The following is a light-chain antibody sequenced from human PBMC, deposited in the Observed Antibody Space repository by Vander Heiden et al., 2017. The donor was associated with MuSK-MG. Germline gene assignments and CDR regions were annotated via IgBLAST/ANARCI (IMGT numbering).Light chain of an antibody. J-gene: IGLJ3*02. V-gene: IGLV2-11*01. Sequence: QSALTQPRSVSGSPGQSVTISCTGTTSDVDAYIYVSWYQQHPGKAPKVIIYDVAKRPAGVPDRFSGSKSGNTASMTISGHQAEEEADYYCCSYASSDTWVFGGGTKVTVL. CDR3: CSYASSDTWV. CDR1: TSDVDAYIY. CDR2: DVA.